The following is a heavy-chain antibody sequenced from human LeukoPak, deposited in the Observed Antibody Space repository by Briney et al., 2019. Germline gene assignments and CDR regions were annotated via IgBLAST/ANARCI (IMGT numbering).Heavy chain of an antibody. CDR2: IYHSGST. CDR1: GYSISSGYY. D-gene: IGHD1-1*01. J-gene: IGHJ4*02. Sequence: SETLSLTCAVSGYSISSGYYWGWIRQPPGKGLEWIGSIYHSGSTYYNPSLKSRVTISVDTSKNQFSLKLSSVTAADTAVYYCARDQSGNWNARVYFDYWGQGTLVTVPS. V-gene: IGHV4-38-2*02. CDR3: ARDQSGNWNARVYFDY.